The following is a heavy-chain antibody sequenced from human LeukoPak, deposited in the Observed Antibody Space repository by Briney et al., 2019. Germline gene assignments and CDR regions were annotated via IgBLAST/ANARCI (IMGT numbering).Heavy chain of an antibody. CDR3: ARVSGDGYNLAWLYYFDY. V-gene: IGHV5-51*01. Sequence: GESLKISCKGSGYRFTSYWIGWVRQMPGKGLEWMGIIYPGDSDTRYSPSFQGQVTISADKSISTAYLQWSSLKASDTAMYYCARVSGDGYNLAWLYYFDYWGQRTLVTVSS. CDR2: IYPGDSDT. D-gene: IGHD5-24*01. J-gene: IGHJ4*02. CDR1: GYRFTSYW.